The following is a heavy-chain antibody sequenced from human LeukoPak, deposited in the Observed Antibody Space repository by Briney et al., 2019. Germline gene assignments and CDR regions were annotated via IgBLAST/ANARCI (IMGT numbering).Heavy chain of an antibody. CDR3: ARRTCPSLCWFDP. CDR1: GGSISSSSYY. D-gene: IGHD1-14*01. J-gene: IGHJ5*02. CDR2: IYYSGST. V-gene: IGHV4-39*07. Sequence: PSETLTLTCTVSGGSISSSSYYWGWIRQPPGKGLEWIGSIYYSGSTYYNPSLKSRVTISVDTSKNQFSLKLSSVTAADTAVYYCARRTCPSLCWFDPWGQGTLVTVSS.